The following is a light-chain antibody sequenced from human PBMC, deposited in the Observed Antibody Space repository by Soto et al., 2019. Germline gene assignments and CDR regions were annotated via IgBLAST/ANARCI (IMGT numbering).Light chain of an antibody. CDR1: QSVISTF. CDR2: GAS. CDR3: QQYQSSPPTFT. Sequence: EIGLTQSPGTLSLSPGERATLSCRASQSVISTFSAWYQQKPGQAPRLLIYGASNRATGIPDRFSASGSGTDFTLTISRLEPEDFAVYYCQQYQSSPPTFTFGQGTKLEI. V-gene: IGKV3-20*01. J-gene: IGKJ2*01.